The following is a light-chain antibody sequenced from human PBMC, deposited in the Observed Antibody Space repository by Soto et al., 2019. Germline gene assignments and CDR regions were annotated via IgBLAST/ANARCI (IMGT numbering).Light chain of an antibody. V-gene: IGKV3-20*01. CDR1: QSIRSF. J-gene: IGKJ1*01. CDR3: QKYGNFWT. CDR2: GAS. Sequence: EIVLTKSPGTLSLSPGERATLSCRASQSIRSFLGWYQQKPGQAPRLLIYGASSRATGIPDRFSGSGSGTDFSLTIRRLEPDDFAVYYCQKYGNFWTFGQGTKVDIK.